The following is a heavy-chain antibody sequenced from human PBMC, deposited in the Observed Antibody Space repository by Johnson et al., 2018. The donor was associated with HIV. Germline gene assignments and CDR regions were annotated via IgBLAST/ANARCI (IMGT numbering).Heavy chain of an antibody. CDR3: ARARTRTVKDAFDI. CDR1: GFTFSSYG. J-gene: IGHJ3*02. D-gene: IGHD4-17*01. CDR2: IWYDGSNK. V-gene: IGHV3-30*19. Sequence: QVQLMESGGGVVQPGRSLRLSCAASGFTFSSYGMHWVRQAPGKGLEWVAVIWYDGSNKYSADSVKGRFTISRDNSKNTLYLEMNSLRAEDTAVYYCARARTRTVKDAFDIWGQGTMVTVSS.